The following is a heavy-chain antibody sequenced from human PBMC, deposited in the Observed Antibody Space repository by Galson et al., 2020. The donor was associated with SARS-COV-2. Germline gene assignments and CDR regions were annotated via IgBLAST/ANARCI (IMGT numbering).Heavy chain of an antibody. CDR2: IYGDASGI. Sequence: SLKISCVSSCIAIRIYTINWVRQAPREGLEWVAGIYGDASGIAYADSVKGLFTISRNNSKNTLFLQMNSLRNEDTAVYFCAKDREPDSRWDIEYWGQGTQVTVAS. CDR3: AKDREPDSRWDIEY. CDR1: CIAIRIYT. V-gene: IGHV3-23*01. D-gene: IGHD3-22*01. J-gene: IGHJ4*02.